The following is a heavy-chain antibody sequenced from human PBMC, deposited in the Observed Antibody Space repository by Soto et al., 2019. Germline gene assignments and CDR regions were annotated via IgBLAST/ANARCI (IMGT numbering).Heavy chain of an antibody. V-gene: IGHV3-48*01. CDR2: ISSSSSTI. J-gene: IGHJ4*02. CDR3: ARDLRWGGLRLN. Sequence: EVQLVESGGGLVQPGGSLRLSCAASGFTFSSYSMNWVRQAPGKGLEWVSYISSSSSTIYYADSVKGRFTISRDNAKNSLYLQMNSLRAEDTAVYYCARDLRWGGLRLNWGQGTLVTVS. CDR1: GFTFSSYS. D-gene: IGHD5-12*01.